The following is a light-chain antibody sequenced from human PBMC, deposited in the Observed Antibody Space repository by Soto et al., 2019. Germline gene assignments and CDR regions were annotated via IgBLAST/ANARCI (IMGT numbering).Light chain of an antibody. CDR3: QQYNLYSLT. V-gene: IGKV1-5*03. CDR1: QSIGSW. J-gene: IGKJ5*01. Sequence: DIQMTQSPSILSASVGDRVTITCRASQSIGSWVAWYQQKPGRATNLLIHKASHLESGVPSRFSGSGSGTEFTLTISSLQPDDFATYYCQQYNLYSLTFGQGTRLDIK. CDR2: KAS.